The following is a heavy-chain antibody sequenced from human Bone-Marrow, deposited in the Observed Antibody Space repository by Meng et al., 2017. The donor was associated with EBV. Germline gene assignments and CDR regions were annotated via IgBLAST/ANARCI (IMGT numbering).Heavy chain of an antibody. J-gene: IGHJ4*02. Sequence: QVQLQESGPGLVKPSEXLSLTCSVSGGSVSSGSYYWSWIRQPPGKGLEWIGYIYYSGSTNYNPSLKSRVTVSVDTSKNQFSLKLSSVTAADTAVYYCASLTATLFGVAPKYWGQGTLVTVSS. V-gene: IGHV4-61*01. CDR2: IYYSGST. CDR1: GGSVSSGSYY. CDR3: ASLTATLFGVAPKY. D-gene: IGHD3-3*01.